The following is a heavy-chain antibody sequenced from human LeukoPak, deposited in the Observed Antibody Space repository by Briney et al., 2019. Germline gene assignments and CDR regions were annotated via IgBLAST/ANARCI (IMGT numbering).Heavy chain of an antibody. V-gene: IGHV3-23*01. CDR1: GFTFSSYG. Sequence: SGGSLRLSCAASGFTFSSYGMSWVRQAPGKGLEWVSAIGSSGGSTYYADYVKGRFTISRDNSKNSLYLQMNSLRAEDTAVYYCARAENGHISYGSGIQDWFDPWGQGTLVTVSS. J-gene: IGHJ5*02. D-gene: IGHD3-10*01. CDR2: IGSSGGST. CDR3: ARAENGHISYGSGIQDWFDP.